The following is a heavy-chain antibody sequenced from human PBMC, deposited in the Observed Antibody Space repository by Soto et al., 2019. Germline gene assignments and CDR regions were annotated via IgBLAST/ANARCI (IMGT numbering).Heavy chain of an antibody. CDR1: AYSFTSYG. J-gene: IGHJ6*02. CDR3: ARISVIITYYYYGMDV. CDR2: ISAYNGNT. Sequence: ASVKVSCKASAYSFTSYGISWVRQAPGQGLEWMGWISAYNGNTNYAQKLQGRVTMTTDTSTSTAYMELRSLRSDDTAVYYCARISVIITYYYYGMDVWGQGTTVTVSS. V-gene: IGHV1-18*01. D-gene: IGHD3-22*01.